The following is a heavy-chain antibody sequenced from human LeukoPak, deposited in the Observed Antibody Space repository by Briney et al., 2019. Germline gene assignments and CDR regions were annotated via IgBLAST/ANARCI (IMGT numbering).Heavy chain of an antibody. CDR3: AREQETYYDILTGENWFDP. D-gene: IGHD3-9*01. J-gene: IGHJ5*02. Sequence: SETLSLTCTVSGGSISSGGYYWSWIRQHPGKGLEWIGYIYYSGSTYYNPSLKSRVTISVDTSKNQFSLKLSSVTAADTAVYYCAREQETYYDILTGENWFDPWGQGTLVTVSS. V-gene: IGHV4-31*03. CDR1: GGSISSGGYY. CDR2: IYYSGST.